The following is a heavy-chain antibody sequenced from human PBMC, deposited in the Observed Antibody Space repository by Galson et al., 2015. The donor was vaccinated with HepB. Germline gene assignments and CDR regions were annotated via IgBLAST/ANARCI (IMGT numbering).Heavy chain of an antibody. D-gene: IGHD3/OR15-3a*01. V-gene: IGHV1-46*01. CDR3: ARVWTKDYYFDY. CDR2: INPSGGST. CDR1: GYTFTRYY. J-gene: IGHJ4*02. Sequence: SVKVSCKASGYTFTRYYIHWVRQAPGQGLEWMGIINPSGGSTSYAQKFQGRVTMTRDTSTSTVYMQLSSLRSEDTAVYYCARVWTKDYYFDYWGQGTLVTVSS.